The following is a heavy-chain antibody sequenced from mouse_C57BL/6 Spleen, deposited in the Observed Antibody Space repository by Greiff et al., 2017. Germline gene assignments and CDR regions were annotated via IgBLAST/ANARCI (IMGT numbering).Heavy chain of an antibody. CDR1: GFTFSDYY. D-gene: IGHD1-1*01. V-gene: IGHV5-16*01. CDR2: INYDGSST. Sequence: EVKLMESEGGLVQPGSSMKLSCTASGFTFSDYYMAWVRQVPEKGLEWVANINYDGSSTYYLDSLKSRFIISRDNAKNILYLQMSSLKSEDTATYYCARTVVARYFDYWGQGTTLTVSS. J-gene: IGHJ2*01. CDR3: ARTVVARYFDY.